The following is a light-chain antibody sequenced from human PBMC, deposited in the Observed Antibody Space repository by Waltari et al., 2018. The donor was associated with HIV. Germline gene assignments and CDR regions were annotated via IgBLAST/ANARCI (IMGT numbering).Light chain of an antibody. Sequence: QTVVTQEPSFSVSPGGTVTLTAGLSSCSGSTSYYPSWYQQTPGQAPRTLIYSTNTRSSGVPDRFSGSILGNKAALTITGAQADDESDYYCVLYMGSGIWVFGGGTKLTVL. CDR2: STN. CDR1: SCSGSTSYY. V-gene: IGLV8-61*01. J-gene: IGLJ3*02. CDR3: VLYMGSGIWV.